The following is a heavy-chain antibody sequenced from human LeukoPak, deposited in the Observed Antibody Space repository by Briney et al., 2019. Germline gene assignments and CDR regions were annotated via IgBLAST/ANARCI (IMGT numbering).Heavy chain of an antibody. CDR2: ISGSGGST. CDR1: GFTFSSYA. J-gene: IGHJ4*02. D-gene: IGHD3-3*01. V-gene: IGHV3-23*01. CDR3: AKVSTYDFWSGYSLGYFDY. Sequence: GGSLRLSCAASGFTFSSYAMSWVRQAPGKGLEWVSAISGSGGSTYYADSVKGRFTISRDNSKNTLYLQMNSLRAEDTAVYYCAKVSTYDFWSGYSLGYFDYWGQGTLVTVSS.